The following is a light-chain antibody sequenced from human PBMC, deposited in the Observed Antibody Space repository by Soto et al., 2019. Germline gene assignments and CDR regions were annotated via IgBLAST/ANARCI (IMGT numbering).Light chain of an antibody. V-gene: IGKV3-20*01. CDR3: QQYGTSPYN. CDR2: GAS. Sequence: EIVLTQSAGTLSLSPGERATLSCRASQSVSSTYLAWYQQKPGQAPRLLIYGASRRATGIPDRFSGSGSGTDFNLTISRLEPEDFAVYYCQQYGTSPYNFGQGTKLEIK. CDR1: QSVSSTY. J-gene: IGKJ2*01.